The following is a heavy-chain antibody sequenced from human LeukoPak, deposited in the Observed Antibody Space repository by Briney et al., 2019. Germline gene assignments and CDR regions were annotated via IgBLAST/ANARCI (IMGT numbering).Heavy chain of an antibody. V-gene: IGHV4-31*03. Sequence: PSETLSLTCTVSGGSISSSSYYWGWIRQPPGKGLEWIGYIYYSGSTYYDPSLKSRVTISVDTSKNQFSLKLSSVTAADTAVYYCARANDYGDYGYWGQGTLVTVSS. CDR1: GGSISSSSYY. D-gene: IGHD4-17*01. CDR2: IYYSGST. CDR3: ARANDYGDYGY. J-gene: IGHJ4*02.